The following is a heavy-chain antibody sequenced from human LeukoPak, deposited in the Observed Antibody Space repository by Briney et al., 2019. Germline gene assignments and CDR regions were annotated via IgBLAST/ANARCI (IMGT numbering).Heavy chain of an antibody. V-gene: IGHV1-2*02. CDR3: ARDWGGCSSTSCYTDY. D-gene: IGHD2-2*02. CDR1: GYTFTGYY. Sequence: ASVKVSCKASGYTFTGYYMHWVRQAPGQGLEWMGWINPNSGGTNYAQKFQGRVTMTRDTSISTAYMELSRLRSVDTAVYYCARDWGGCSSTSCYTDYWGQGTLVTVSS. J-gene: IGHJ4*02. CDR2: INPNSGGT.